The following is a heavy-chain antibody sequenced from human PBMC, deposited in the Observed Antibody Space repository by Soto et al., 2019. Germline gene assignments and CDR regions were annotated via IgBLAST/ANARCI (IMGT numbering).Heavy chain of an antibody. CDR2: ISTYNGYT. V-gene: IGHV1-18*01. CDR3: ARGGSSVSTGFDF. Sequence: ASVKVSCKASGYSFTSYDVTWVRQAPGQGLEWMGWISTYNGYTNYAQNLQGRATMTTDTSTTTAYMELRSLRSDDTAVYYCARGGSSVSTGFDFWGQGTLVTVSS. D-gene: IGHD6-19*01. CDR1: GYSFTSYD. J-gene: IGHJ4*02.